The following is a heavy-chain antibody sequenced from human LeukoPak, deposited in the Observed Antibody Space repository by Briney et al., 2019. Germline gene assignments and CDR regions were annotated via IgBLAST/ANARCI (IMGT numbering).Heavy chain of an antibody. D-gene: IGHD3-16*02. CDR3: ARAPRHVSDY. Sequence: ASVKVSCKASGYTFTCYYMHWVRQAPGEGIEWMARINPNSGRTNYPQKFQGRVTMTRDTSISTAYMELSRLRSDDTAVYYCARAPRHVSDYWGQGTLVTVSS. CDR1: GYTFTCYY. J-gene: IGHJ4*02. CDR2: INPNSGRT. V-gene: IGHV1-2*06.